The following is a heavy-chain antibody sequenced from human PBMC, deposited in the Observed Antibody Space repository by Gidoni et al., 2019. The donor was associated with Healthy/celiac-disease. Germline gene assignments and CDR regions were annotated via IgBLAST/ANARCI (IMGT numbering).Heavy chain of an antibody. CDR2: INHNSGGT. Sequence: QVQLVQSGAEVKKPGASVKVSCKASGYTFTGYYIHWVRQAPGQGLEWMGWINHNSGGTNYAQKFQGRVTMTRDTSISTAYMELSRLRSDDTAVYYCASGTSVVAATPTDYWGQGTLVTVSS. CDR3: ASGTSVVAATPTDY. V-gene: IGHV1-2*02. CDR1: GYTFTGYY. D-gene: IGHD2-15*01. J-gene: IGHJ4*02.